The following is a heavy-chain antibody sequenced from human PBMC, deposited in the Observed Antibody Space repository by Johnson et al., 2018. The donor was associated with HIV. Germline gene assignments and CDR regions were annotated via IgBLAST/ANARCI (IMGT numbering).Heavy chain of an antibody. J-gene: IGHJ3*02. CDR1: GFTFDDYA. CDR2: IRYDGSTT. CDR3: AKEGYSASFDI. D-gene: IGHD2-21*01. V-gene: IGHV3-30*02. Sequence: QVQLVESGGGVVQPGRSLRLSCAASGFTFDDYAMHWVRQPPGKGLEWVAFIRYDGSTTYYADSVKGRFTISRDNSKNTLYLQMNSLRGEDTAVYHCAKEGYSASFDIWGQGTMVTVSS.